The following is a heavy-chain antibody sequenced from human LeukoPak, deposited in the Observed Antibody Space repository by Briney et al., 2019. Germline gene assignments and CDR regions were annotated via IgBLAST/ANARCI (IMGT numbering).Heavy chain of an antibody. J-gene: IGHJ4*02. CDR1: GGSISGYY. Sequence: SETLSLTCTVSGGSISGYYWSWLRQPAGKGLEWIGRLYASGSTNYNPSLKSRVTISVDTSKNQFSLKLSSVTAADTAVYYCARIQYEMATGDYWGQGTLVTVSS. CDR3: ARIQYEMATGDY. D-gene: IGHD5-24*01. V-gene: IGHV4-4*07. CDR2: LYASGST.